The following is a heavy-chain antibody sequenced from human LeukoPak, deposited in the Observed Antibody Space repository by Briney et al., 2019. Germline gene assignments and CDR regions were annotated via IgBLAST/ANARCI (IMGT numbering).Heavy chain of an antibody. Sequence: GGSLRLSCAASGFTFNRYWMHWVRHVPGKGLEWVSSITSTSSYTFYADSVKGRFTISRDNAKNSLYLHLNSLRDEDTAIYYCARDPYNGDYGDFYYMDVWGKGTTVTISS. V-gene: IGHV3-21*01. J-gene: IGHJ6*03. D-gene: IGHD3-16*01. CDR1: GFTFNRYW. CDR2: ITSTSSYT. CDR3: ARDPYNGDYGDFYYMDV.